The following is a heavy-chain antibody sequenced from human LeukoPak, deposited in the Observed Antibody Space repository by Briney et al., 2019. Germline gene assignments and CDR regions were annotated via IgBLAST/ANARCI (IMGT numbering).Heavy chain of an antibody. Sequence: PTGGSLRLSCAASGFTFDDYGMSWVRQAPGKGLEWVSGINWNGGSTGYADSVKGRFTISRDNAKTSLYLQMNSLRAEDTAVYYCARDLGPHSSSPNSGAFDIWGQGTMVTVSS. V-gene: IGHV3-20*04. CDR3: ARDLGPHSSSPNSGAFDI. D-gene: IGHD6-6*01. CDR2: INWNGGST. J-gene: IGHJ3*02. CDR1: GFTFDDYG.